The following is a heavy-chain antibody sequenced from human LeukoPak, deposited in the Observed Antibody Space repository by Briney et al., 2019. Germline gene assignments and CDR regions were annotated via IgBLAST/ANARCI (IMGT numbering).Heavy chain of an antibody. D-gene: IGHD6-19*01. CDR3: AKDARRTNGWYFFDY. V-gene: IGHV3-23*01. CDR2: ISDSGSIT. Sequence: GGSLRLSCAASGFAFSSQAMGWVRQAPGKGLEWVSVISDSGSITYYADSVKGRSTISRDNSKKMLFLQMSSLRAEDTAVYYCAKDARRTNGWYFFDYWGRGTLVTVSS. CDR1: GFAFSSQA. J-gene: IGHJ4*02.